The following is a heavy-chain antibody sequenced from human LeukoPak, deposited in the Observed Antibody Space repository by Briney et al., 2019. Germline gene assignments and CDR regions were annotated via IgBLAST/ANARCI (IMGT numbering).Heavy chain of an antibody. J-gene: IGHJ4*02. Sequence: SETLSLTCAVYGGSFSGYYWSWIRQPPGKGLEWIGEINHSGSTNYNPSLKSRVTISVDTSKNQFSLKLSSVTAADTAVYYCARARGSYSLGRYWGQGTLVTVSS. D-gene: IGHD1-26*01. CDR3: ARARGSYSLGRY. CDR1: GGSFSGYY. V-gene: IGHV4-34*01. CDR2: INHSGST.